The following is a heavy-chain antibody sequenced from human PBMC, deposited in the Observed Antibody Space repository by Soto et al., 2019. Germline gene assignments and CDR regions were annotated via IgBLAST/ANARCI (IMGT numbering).Heavy chain of an antibody. Sequence: QEQLVESGGGVVQPGRSLRLSCAASGFTLSRFGVHWVRQAPGKGLEWVAVIRHDGSKTSFIDSVKGRFTISRDNHRNEVVLQMASLRADDTAVYRCARDFITGATYSGPSYDHMDVWGRGTTVTVSS. D-gene: IGHD1-20*01. CDR1: GFTLSRFG. CDR2: IRHDGSKT. V-gene: IGHV3-33*01. CDR3: ARDFITGATYSGPSYDHMDV. J-gene: IGHJ6*01.